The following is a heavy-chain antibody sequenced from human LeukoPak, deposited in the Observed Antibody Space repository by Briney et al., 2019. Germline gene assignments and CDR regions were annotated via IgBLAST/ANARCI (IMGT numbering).Heavy chain of an antibody. CDR1: GGTFSSYA. D-gene: IGHD2-8*01. CDR3: ARDRTPLGYCTNGVCSNGIYFDY. V-gene: IGHV1-69*13. J-gene: IGHJ4*02. Sequence: SVKVSCKASGGTFSSYAISWVRQAPGQGLEWMGGIIPIFGTANYAQKFQGRVTITADESTSTAYMELSSLRSEDTAVYYCARDRTPLGYCTNGVCSNGIYFDYWGQGTLVTVSS. CDR2: IIPIFGTA.